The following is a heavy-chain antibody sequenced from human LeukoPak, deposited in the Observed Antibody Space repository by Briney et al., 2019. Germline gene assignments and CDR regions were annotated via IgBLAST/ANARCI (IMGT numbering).Heavy chain of an antibody. CDR3: ARGLVVMTSLYDY. Sequence: ASVKVSCKASGYTFTSYDFNWVRQATGQGLEWMGWMNPNSGNTGYAQKFQGRVTMTRNTSISTAYMELSSLRSEDTAVYYCARGLVVMTSLYDYWGQGTLVTVSS. CDR2: MNPNSGNT. D-gene: IGHD3-22*01. V-gene: IGHV1-8*01. CDR1: GYTFTSYD. J-gene: IGHJ4*02.